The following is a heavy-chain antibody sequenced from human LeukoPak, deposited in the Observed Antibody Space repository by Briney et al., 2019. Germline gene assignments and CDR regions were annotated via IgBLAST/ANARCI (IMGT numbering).Heavy chain of an antibody. CDR3: ARDRETVGYYCSGGSCDGDAFDI. J-gene: IGHJ3*02. CDR1: GYTFTGYY. V-gene: IGHV1-2*02. Sequence: GASVKVSCKASGYTFTGYYMHWVRQAPGQGLEWMGWINPNSGGTNYAQKLQGRVTMTTDTSTSTAYMELRSLRSDDTAVYYCARDRETVGYYCSGGSCDGDAFDIWGQGTMVTVSS. D-gene: IGHD2-15*01. CDR2: INPNSGGT.